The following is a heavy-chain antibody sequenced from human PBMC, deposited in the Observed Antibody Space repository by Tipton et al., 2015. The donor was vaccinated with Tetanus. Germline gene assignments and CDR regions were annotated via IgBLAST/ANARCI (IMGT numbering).Heavy chain of an antibody. Sequence: QVQLVQSGAEVKKPGASVKVSCKASGYTFTGYYIYWVRQAPGQGLEWMGWIDPNSDGTVYAQKFQGRVTMTRDTSISTAYMELRSLRSDDTAVYYCARDRGDYIYYGMDVWGPGTTVTVS. V-gene: IGHV1-2*02. CDR1: GYTFTGYY. D-gene: IGHD3-22*01. CDR3: ARDRGDYIYYGMDV. CDR2: IDPNSDGT. J-gene: IGHJ6*02.